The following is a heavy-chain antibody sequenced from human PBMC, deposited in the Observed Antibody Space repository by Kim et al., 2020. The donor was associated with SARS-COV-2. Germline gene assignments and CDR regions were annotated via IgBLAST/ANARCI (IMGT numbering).Heavy chain of an antibody. Sequence: GGSLRLSCAASVVTLRSYGRNLVRQDPGQVREVMVRSVGAENSTPYAGSVKGRFPVSRDNDDNTVYLQMNSLRADDTAVYYCARGMFKTGFDVWGQGTKVTVSS. J-gene: IGHJ6*02. D-gene: IGHD3-10*02. V-gene: IGHV3-74*01. CDR3: ARGMFKTGFDV. CDR1: VVTLRSYG. CDR2: SVGAENST.